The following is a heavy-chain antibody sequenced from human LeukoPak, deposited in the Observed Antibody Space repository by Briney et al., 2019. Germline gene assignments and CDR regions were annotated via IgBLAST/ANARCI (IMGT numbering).Heavy chain of an antibody. CDR3: ARGSSSRWYSFDS. D-gene: IGHD6-13*01. Sequence: SETLSLTCSVSGGSISSYYWSWIRQPAGRGLEWIGRIYFTGTTNYNPSLQSRVTMSVDTSKYQFSLELSSVTAADTAVYYCARGSSSRWYSFDSWGQGTVVTVSS. CDR2: IYFTGTT. J-gene: IGHJ3*01. V-gene: IGHV4-4*07. CDR1: GGSISSYY.